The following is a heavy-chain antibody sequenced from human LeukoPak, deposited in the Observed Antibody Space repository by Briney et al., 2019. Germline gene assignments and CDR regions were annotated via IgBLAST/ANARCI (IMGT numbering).Heavy chain of an antibody. CDR2: ISDDGTNR. CDR1: GFTFSSYS. CDR3: ARGKFFDI. Sequence: GGSLRLSCEASGFTFSSYSMGWVRQAPGKGLEWVAIISDDGTNRYYADSVKGRFTISRDDSNNTVYLQMNSLRVDDTAIYFCARGKFFDIWGQGTMVTVSS. V-gene: IGHV3-30-3*01. J-gene: IGHJ3*02.